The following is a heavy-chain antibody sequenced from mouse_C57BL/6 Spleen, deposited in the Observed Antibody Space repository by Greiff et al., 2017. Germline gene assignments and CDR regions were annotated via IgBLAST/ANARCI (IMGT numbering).Heavy chain of an antibody. CDR3: ARRDYGSSYVDFDV. V-gene: IGHV1-52*01. J-gene: IGHJ1*03. D-gene: IGHD1-1*01. CDR2: IDPSDSET. Sequence: QVQLQQPGAELVRPGSSVKLSCKASGYTFTSYWMHWVKQRPIQGLEWIGNIDPSDSETHYNQKFKDKATLTVDKSSSTAYMQLSSLTSEDSAVYYCARRDYGSSYVDFDVWGTGTTVTVSS. CDR1: GYTFTSYW.